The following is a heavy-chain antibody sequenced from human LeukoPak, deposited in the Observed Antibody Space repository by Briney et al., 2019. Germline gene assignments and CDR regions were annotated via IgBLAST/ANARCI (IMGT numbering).Heavy chain of an antibody. CDR2: IIPILGIA. D-gene: IGHD5-24*01. CDR3: AKDIERWLPYGGAFDI. V-gene: IGHV1-69*04. Sequence: ASVKVSCKASGGTFSSYAISWVRQAPGQGLEWMGRIIPILGIANYAQKFQGRVTITADKSTSTAYMELSSLRAEDTALYYCAKDIERWLPYGGAFDIWGQGTMVTVSS. J-gene: IGHJ3*02. CDR1: GGTFSSYA.